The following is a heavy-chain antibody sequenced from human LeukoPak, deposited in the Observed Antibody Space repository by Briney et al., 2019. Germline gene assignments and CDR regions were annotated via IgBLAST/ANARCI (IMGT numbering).Heavy chain of an antibody. D-gene: IGHD2-2*01. V-gene: IGHV4-34*01. CDR3: ARAHCSSTSCYDY. CDR1: GGSFSGYY. CDR2: INHSGGT. J-gene: IGHJ4*02. Sequence: SETLSLTCAVYGGSFSGYYWSWIRQPPGKGLEWIGEINHSGGTNYNPSLKSRVTISVDTSKNQFSLKLSSVTAADTAVYYCARAHCSSTSCYDYWGQGTLVTVSS.